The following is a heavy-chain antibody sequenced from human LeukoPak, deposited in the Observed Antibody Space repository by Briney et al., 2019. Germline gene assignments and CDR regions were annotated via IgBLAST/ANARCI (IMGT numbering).Heavy chain of an antibody. CDR1: GGSISSSSYC. D-gene: IGHD3-22*01. Sequence: SETLSLTCTVSGGSISSSSYCWGWIRQPPGKGLEWIGSIYYSGSTYYNPSLKSRVTISVDTSKNQFSLKLSSVTAADTAVYYCAMYYYDTSGHLFDNWGQGTLVTVSS. V-gene: IGHV4-39*07. J-gene: IGHJ4*02. CDR3: AMYYYDTSGHLFDN. CDR2: IYYSGST.